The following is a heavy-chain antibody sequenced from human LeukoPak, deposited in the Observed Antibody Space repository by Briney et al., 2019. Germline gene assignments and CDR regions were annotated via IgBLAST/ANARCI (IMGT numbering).Heavy chain of an antibody. V-gene: IGHV4-34*01. CDR3: ARFSRQQHGGDAYDI. Sequence: PSETLSLTCAVYGGSFSGYYWSWIRQPPGKGLEWIGEINHSGSTNYNPSLKSRVTISVDTSKNQFSLKLSSVTAADTAVYYCARFSRQQHGGDAYDIWGQGTMVTVSS. J-gene: IGHJ3*02. D-gene: IGHD6-13*01. CDR1: GGSFSGYY. CDR2: INHSGST.